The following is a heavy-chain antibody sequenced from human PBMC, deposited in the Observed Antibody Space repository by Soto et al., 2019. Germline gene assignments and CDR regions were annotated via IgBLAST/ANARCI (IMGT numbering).Heavy chain of an antibody. V-gene: IGHV4-61*03. CDR2: IYYSGNT. Sequence: SETLSLTCTVSGGSISSGGYYWSWIRQHPGKGLEWIGYIYYSGNTNYNPSLKSRVTISLDTSKTHFSLKLGSVTAADTAVYYCARLGSGWYADYWGQGTLVTVSS. CDR3: ARLGSGWYADY. D-gene: IGHD6-19*01. J-gene: IGHJ4*02. CDR1: GGSISSGGYY.